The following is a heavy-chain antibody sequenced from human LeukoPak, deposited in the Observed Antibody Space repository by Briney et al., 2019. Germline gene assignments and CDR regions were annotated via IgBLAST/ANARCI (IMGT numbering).Heavy chain of an antibody. CDR2: ISSSSSTI. Sequence: PGGSLGLSCAASGFTFSSYSMNWVRQAPGKGLEWVSYISSSSSTIYYADSVKGRFTISRDNAKNSLYLQMNSLRAEDTAVYYCAREDCSSTSCSSSFDYWGQGTLVTVSS. CDR1: GFTFSSYS. D-gene: IGHD2-2*01. J-gene: IGHJ4*02. CDR3: AREDCSSTSCSSSFDY. V-gene: IGHV3-48*04.